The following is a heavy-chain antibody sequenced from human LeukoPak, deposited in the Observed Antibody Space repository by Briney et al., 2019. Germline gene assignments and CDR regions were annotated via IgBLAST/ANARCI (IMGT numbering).Heavy chain of an antibody. J-gene: IGHJ4*02. CDR3: ARDYCSGGSCQSGMLDY. V-gene: IGHV1-18*01. CDR2: IGAYNVKT. Sequence: ASVKVSCKASGYTFTNYGFSWVRQAPGQGLEWMEWIGAYNVKTNYAQKFQGRVTMTTDTSTSTAYMELRSLISDDTAVYYCARDYCSGGSCQSGMLDYWGQGTLVTVSS. CDR1: GYTFTNYG. D-gene: IGHD2-15*01.